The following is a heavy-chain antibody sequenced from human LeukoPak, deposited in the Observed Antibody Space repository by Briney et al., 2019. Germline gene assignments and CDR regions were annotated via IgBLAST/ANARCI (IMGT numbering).Heavy chain of an antibody. D-gene: IGHD5-18*01. J-gene: IGHJ3*02. CDR1: GYTFTSYY. CDR3: ARVSDTAMDPGGDAFDI. Sequence: ASVKVSCKASGYTFTSYYMHWVRQAPGQGLEWMGIINPSGGSTSYAQKFQGRVTITADESTSTAYMELSSLRSEDTAVYYCARVSDTAMDPGGDAFDIWGQGTMVTVSS. V-gene: IGHV1-46*01. CDR2: INPSGGST.